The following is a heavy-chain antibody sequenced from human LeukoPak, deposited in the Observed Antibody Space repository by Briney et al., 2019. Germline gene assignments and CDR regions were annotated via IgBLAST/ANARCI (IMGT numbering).Heavy chain of an antibody. CDR2: ISSSGSTI. D-gene: IGHD5-18*01. V-gene: IGHV3-48*03. CDR3: ARDRGNSYGFSYYFDY. J-gene: IGHJ4*02. Sequence: GSLRLSCAASGFTFSSYEMNWVRQAPGTWLEWDAYISSSGSTIYYADSVKGRFTISRDNAKNSLYLQMNSLRAEDTAVYYCARDRGNSYGFSYYFDYWGQGTLVTVSS. CDR1: GFTFSSYE.